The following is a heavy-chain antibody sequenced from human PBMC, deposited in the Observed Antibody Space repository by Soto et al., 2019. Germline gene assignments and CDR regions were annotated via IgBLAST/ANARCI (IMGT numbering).Heavy chain of an antibody. CDR1: GYSFTRYY. CDR3: ARGGQWDFLSDY. Sequence: QVQLVQSGAEVKKPGASVKVSCKASGYSFTRYYINWVRQAPGQGLEWMGWISAYNGNTHYEEKLQGRVTLTTDTSTSTAYVELRSLRSDATAVYFCARGGQWDFLSDYWGQGTLVTVSS. V-gene: IGHV1-18*01. D-gene: IGHD1-26*01. CDR2: ISAYNGNT. J-gene: IGHJ4*02.